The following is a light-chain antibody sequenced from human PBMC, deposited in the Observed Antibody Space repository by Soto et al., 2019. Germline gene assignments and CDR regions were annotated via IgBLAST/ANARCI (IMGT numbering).Light chain of an antibody. CDR1: SSDVGAYND. CDR2: DVS. J-gene: IGLJ3*02. CDR3: SSYTTSTTGV. Sequence: QSALTQPASVSGSPGQSITISCTGTSSDVGAYNDVSWFQQHPSKPPILIIYDVSNRPSGVSNRFSGSKPGNTASLTISGLQAEDEADYYGSSYTTSTTGVFGGGTKLTVL. V-gene: IGLV2-14*01.